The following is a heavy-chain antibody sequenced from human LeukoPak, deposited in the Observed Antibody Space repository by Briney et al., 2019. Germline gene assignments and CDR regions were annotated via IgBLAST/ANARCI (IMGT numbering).Heavy chain of an antibody. Sequence: GGSLRLSCAPSGFTFSSSSMNWVRQAPGKGLEWVSSISSSSSYIYYADSVKGRFTISRDNAKNSLYLQMNSLRAEDTAVYYCARDQAGEIYYYYGMDVWGQGTTVTVSS. V-gene: IGHV3-21*01. J-gene: IGHJ6*02. CDR1: GFTFSSSS. CDR3: ARDQAGEIYYYYGMDV. D-gene: IGHD5-24*01. CDR2: ISSSSSYI.